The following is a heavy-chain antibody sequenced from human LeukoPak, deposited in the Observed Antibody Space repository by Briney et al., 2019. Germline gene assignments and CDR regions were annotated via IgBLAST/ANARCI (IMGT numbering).Heavy chain of an antibody. CDR2: IKQDGSEK. D-gene: IGHD3-22*01. J-gene: IGHJ4*02. CDR1: GFTFSDYN. CDR3: ARDFVGGYSN. V-gene: IGHV3-7*01. Sequence: GGSLRLSCAASGFTFSDYNMRWIRQAPGKGLEWVANIKQDGSEKYYVDSVKGRFTISRDNAKNSLYLQMNSLRAEDTAVYYCARDFVGGYSNWGQGTLVTVSS.